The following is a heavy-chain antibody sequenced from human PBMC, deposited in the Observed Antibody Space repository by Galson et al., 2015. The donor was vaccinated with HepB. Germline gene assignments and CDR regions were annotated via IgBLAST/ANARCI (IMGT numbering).Heavy chain of an antibody. D-gene: IGHD3-22*01. CDR1: GFTFTSSA. CDR2: IVVGSGNT. Sequence: SVKVSCKASGFTFTSSAVQWVRQARGQRLEWIGWIVVGSGNTNYAQKFQERVTITRDMSTSTAYMELSSLRSEDTAVYYCAAPDSSGYYPNHDAFDIWGQGTMVTVSS. V-gene: IGHV1-58*01. CDR3: AAPDSSGYYPNHDAFDI. J-gene: IGHJ3*02.